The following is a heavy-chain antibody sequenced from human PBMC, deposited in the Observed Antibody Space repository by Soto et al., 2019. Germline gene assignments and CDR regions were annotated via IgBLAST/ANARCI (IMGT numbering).Heavy chain of an antibody. V-gene: IGHV3-23*01. J-gene: IGHJ4*02. D-gene: IGHD3-22*01. Sequence: GGSLRLSCAASGFTFGGYAMTWVRQAPGRGLEWVSAISGSGSPTYYADSVKGRFTISRDNSKNTLYLQMNSLRADDTAVYYCAREAGHYYDSSGYPSSSFAPGDYWGQGTLVTVSS. CDR1: GFTFGGYA. CDR2: ISGSGSPT. CDR3: AREAGHYYDSSGYPSSSFAPGDY.